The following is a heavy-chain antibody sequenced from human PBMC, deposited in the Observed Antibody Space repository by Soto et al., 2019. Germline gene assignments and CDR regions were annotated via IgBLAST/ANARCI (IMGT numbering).Heavy chain of an antibody. Sequence: PGGSLRLSCAASGFTFSSYSMNWVRQAPGKGLEWVAAIRYDGSNKYYADSVKGRFTISRDNSKNTLYLQMSSLRAEDTAVYYCARAYAIDYYDSSGPGDYWGQGTLVTVSS. CDR3: ARAYAIDYYDSSGPGDY. CDR1: GFTFSSYS. V-gene: IGHV3-33*08. J-gene: IGHJ4*02. CDR2: IRYDGSNK. D-gene: IGHD3-22*01.